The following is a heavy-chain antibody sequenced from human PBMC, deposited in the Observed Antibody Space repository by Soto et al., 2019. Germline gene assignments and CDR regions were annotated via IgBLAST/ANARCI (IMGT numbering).Heavy chain of an antibody. D-gene: IGHD1-26*01. Sequence: QVPLVQSGAEVKKPGASLRVSCKASGYTFTGYYMHWVRQAPGQGLEWMGWINPSSGGTNYAQKFQGRVTMTRDTSISTSYMELSRLTSDDTAMYYCARAPQTTNFDSWGQGTLVTVSS. V-gene: IGHV1-2*02. J-gene: IGHJ4*02. CDR1: GYTFTGYY. CDR2: INPSSGGT. CDR3: ARAPQTTNFDS.